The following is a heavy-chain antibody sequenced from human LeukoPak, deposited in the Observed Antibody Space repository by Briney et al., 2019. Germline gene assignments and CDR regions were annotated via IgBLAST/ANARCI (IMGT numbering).Heavy chain of an antibody. Sequence: ASVKVSCKASGYTFTGYYMHWVRQAPGQGLEWMGWINPNSGGTNYAQKFQGRVTMTRDTSISTAYMELSRLRSDDTAVYYCAKEDRSGWYLINFDLWGQGTLVTVSS. V-gene: IGHV1-2*02. D-gene: IGHD6-19*01. CDR3: AKEDRSGWYLINFDL. CDR2: INPNSGGT. CDR1: GYTFTGYY. J-gene: IGHJ4*02.